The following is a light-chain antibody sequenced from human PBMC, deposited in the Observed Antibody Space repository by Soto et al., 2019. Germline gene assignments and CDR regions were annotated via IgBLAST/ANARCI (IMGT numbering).Light chain of an antibody. Sequence: VMTQSPATLSVSPGERATLSCRASKSIGSNLAWYQQKPGQAPRLLISRASTRATGVPARFTGSGSGTEFTLTVSSLQSEDSAVYYCQQYYHWPPFTFGQGTKVEIK. CDR3: QQYYHWPPFT. CDR2: RAS. J-gene: IGKJ2*01. CDR1: KSIGSN. V-gene: IGKV3-15*01.